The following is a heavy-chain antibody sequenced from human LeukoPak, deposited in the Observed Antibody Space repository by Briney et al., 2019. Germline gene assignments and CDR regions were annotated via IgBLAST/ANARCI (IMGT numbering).Heavy chain of an antibody. Sequence: PSETLSLTCTVSGGSISSSSYYWGWIRQPPGKGLEWIGSIYYSGSTYYNPSLKSRVTISVDTSKNQFSLKLSSVTAADTAVYYCSSGYFLLDAFDIWGQGTMVTVSS. V-gene: IGHV4-39*01. J-gene: IGHJ3*02. CDR3: SSGYFLLDAFDI. D-gene: IGHD3-22*01. CDR1: GGSISSSSYY. CDR2: IYYSGST.